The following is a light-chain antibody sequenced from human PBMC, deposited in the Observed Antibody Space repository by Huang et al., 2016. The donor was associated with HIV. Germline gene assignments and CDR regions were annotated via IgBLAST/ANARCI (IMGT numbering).Light chain of an antibody. CDR2: AAS. V-gene: IGKV1-39*01. CDR1: QSISNY. J-gene: IGKJ2*01. CDR3: QQSYTTPDT. Sequence: DIQMTQSPSSLSASVGDRVTITCRASQSISNYLNWYQHKPGKAPKVLIYAASSLQSGVPSRFNGSGSGTDVTLTITSLQPEDFASYFCQQSYTTPDTFGQGTKLEIK.